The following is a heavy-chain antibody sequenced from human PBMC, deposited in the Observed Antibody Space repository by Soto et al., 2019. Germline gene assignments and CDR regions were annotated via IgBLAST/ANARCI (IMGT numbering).Heavy chain of an antibody. V-gene: IGHV3-30-3*01. J-gene: IGHJ4*02. CDR2: ISYDGNNK. CDR3: ARGAPPEY. CDR1: GFVFSAYV. Sequence: QVQLVESGGGVVQPGRSLSLSCATSGFVFSAYVMYWVRQAPGKGLEWVAAISYDGNNKYYADSVKGRFTISGDDSKNTLYLQMNSLRLEDTGVYYCARGAPPEYWGQGTLVTVSS. D-gene: IGHD3-16*01.